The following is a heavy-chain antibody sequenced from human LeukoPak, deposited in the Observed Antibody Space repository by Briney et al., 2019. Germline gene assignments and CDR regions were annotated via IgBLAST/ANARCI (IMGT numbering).Heavy chain of an antibody. CDR3: VEGGAPSYYDGSGDAYFDY. J-gene: IGHJ4*02. V-gene: IGHV3-23*01. CDR1: GFTFSSYD. CDR2: ISGSGGRT. D-gene: IGHD3-22*01. Sequence: GRSLRLSCAASGFTFSSYDMHWVRQAPGKGLEWVSVISGSGGRTSYADSVKGRFTVSRDNSKNTLYLQMNSLRAEDTAVYFCVEGGAPSYYDGSGDAYFDYWGQGTLVTVSS.